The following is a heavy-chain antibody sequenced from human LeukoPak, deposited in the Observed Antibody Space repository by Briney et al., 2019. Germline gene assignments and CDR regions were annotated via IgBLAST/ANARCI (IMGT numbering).Heavy chain of an antibody. V-gene: IGHV3-23*01. CDR2: MSGYGGST. D-gene: IGHD3-9*01. CDR3: AKDVFELYDIYDH. Sequence: AGSMRLSCTAYRFTFSNIAMSWVRPAPGKGLEWVSAMSGYGGSTFDADSVKGRFTISRDNSKNTLYLQMNSLRAEDTAIYYCAKDVFELYDIYDHWGQGTLVTVSS. CDR1: RFTFSNIA. J-gene: IGHJ4*02.